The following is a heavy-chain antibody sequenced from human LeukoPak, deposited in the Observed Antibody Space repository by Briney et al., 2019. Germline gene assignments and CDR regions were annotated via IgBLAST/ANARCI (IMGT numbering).Heavy chain of an antibody. J-gene: IGHJ4*02. V-gene: IGHV1-2*02. CDR3: ARVPGHVAAAFDY. Sequence: VASVKVSCKASGYTFTGYYMHWVRQAPGQGLEWMGWINPNSGGTNYAQKFQGRVTMTRDTSISTAYMELSRLRSDDTAVYYCARVPGHVAAAFDYWGQGTLVTVSS. D-gene: IGHD6-13*01. CDR1: GYTFTGYY. CDR2: INPNSGGT.